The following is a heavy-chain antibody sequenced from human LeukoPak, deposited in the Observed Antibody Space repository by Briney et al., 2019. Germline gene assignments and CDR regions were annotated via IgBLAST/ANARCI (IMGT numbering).Heavy chain of an antibody. D-gene: IGHD6-19*01. J-gene: IGHJ4*02. CDR3: ARVAHSSGWSHFDY. CDR1: GFIFSNYW. V-gene: IGHV3-74*01. Sequence: GGSLRLSCAASGFIFSNYWMHWVRQAPGKGLVWFSRVKGDGSSTIYADSVKGRFTISRDNAKNTLFLQMNSLRVEDTAVYYCARVAHSSGWSHFDYWGQGTLVTVSS. CDR2: VKGDGSST.